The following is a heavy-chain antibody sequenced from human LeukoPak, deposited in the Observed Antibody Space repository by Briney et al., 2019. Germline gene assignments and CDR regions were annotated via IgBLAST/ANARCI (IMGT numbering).Heavy chain of an antibody. CDR2: ISGSGGGSA. Sequence: GGSLRLSCAASGFTFSSYAMSWVRQAPGKGLEWVSGISGSGGGSADYADSVKGRFTISRDNSKNTLYLQMNSLRAEDTAIYYCARDERLLSFLKWGQGTLVTVSS. CDR3: ARDERLLSFLK. D-gene: IGHD3-3*01. J-gene: IGHJ4*02. CDR1: GFTFSSYA. V-gene: IGHV3-23*01.